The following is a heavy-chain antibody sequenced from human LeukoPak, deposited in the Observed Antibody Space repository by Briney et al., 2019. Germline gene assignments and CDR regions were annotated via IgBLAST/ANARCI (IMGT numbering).Heavy chain of an antibody. CDR3: ATWSSSWPYYFDY. CDR1: GGTFISYA. J-gene: IGHJ4*02. CDR2: IIPMFGTA. Sequence: ASVKVSCKASGGTFISYAISWVRQAPGQGREWMGGIIPMFGTANYAQKFQGRVTITADESTSTAYMELSSLRSEATAVYYCATWSSSWPYYFDYWGQGTLVTVSS. D-gene: IGHD6-13*01. V-gene: IGHV1-69*13.